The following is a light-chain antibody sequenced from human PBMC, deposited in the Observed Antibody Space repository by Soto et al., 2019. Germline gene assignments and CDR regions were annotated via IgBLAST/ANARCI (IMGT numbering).Light chain of an antibody. J-gene: IGKJ4*01. CDR3: QHCHDMPLT. Sequence: QLTQSPSSLSASIGDRVTMSCQASLDISNYLNWYQQRPGKAPKLLIYDASTLETGVPSRFRGSGYGTDFTLTITSLQPGDIATYYCQHCHDMPLTFGGGTKVDIK. CDR2: DAS. V-gene: IGKV1-33*01. CDR1: LDISNY.